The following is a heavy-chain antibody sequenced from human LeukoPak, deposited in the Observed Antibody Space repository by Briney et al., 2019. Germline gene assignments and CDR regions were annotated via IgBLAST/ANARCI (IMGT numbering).Heavy chain of an antibody. D-gene: IGHD6-13*01. J-gene: IGHJ6*02. CDR3: ARVGSSSPRYYGMDV. Sequence: ASVEVSCKASGYTFTGYYMHWVRQAPGQGLEWMGWINPNSGGTNYAQKFQGWVIMTSDTSISTAYMELSRLRSDDTAVYYCARVGSSSPRYYGMDVWGQGTTVTVSS. V-gene: IGHV1-2*04. CDR2: INPNSGGT. CDR1: GYTFTGYY.